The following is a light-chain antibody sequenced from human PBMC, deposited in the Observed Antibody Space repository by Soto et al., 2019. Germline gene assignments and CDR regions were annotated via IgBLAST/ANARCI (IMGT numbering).Light chain of an antibody. J-gene: IGKJ1*01. CDR2: AAS. CDR1: QGISNF. CDR3: QKYNSAPRT. V-gene: IGKV1-27*01. Sequence: DIQMTQSPSSLSASVGDRVTITCRASQGISNFLAWYQQKPGKVPKLLMYAASTLQSGVPSRFSGSGSGTDFTLPISSLQPEDVATYYCQKYNSAPRTFGQGTKVEIK.